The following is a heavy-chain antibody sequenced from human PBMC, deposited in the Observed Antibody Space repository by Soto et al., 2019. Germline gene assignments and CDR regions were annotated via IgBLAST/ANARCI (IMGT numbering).Heavy chain of an antibody. CDR1: GYGFTTYG. CDR2: ISAHNGNT. J-gene: IGHJ4*02. D-gene: IGHD1-1*01. Sequence: VHLVQSGAEVKKPGASVKVSCKGSGYGFTTYGITWVRQAPGQGLEWMAWISAHNGNTNYAQKLQSRVTVTRDTPTSIAYMELRSLRSDDTAVYYCARGRYGDYWGQGAVVTVSS. CDR3: ARGRYGDY. V-gene: IGHV1-18*01.